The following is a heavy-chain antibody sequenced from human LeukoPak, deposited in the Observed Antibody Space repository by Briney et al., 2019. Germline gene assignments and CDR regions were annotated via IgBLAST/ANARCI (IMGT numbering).Heavy chain of an antibody. V-gene: IGHV4-4*07. D-gene: IGHD3-22*01. J-gene: IGHJ6*03. Sequence: PSETLSLTCTVSGGSISTYCWSWIRQPAGKGLEWIGHICTSGSTNYNPSLKSRVTMSVDTSNNEFSLKLNSVTAADTAVYYCARTYDSPGYYSPDNYYMDVWGKGTTVTISS. CDR3: ARTYDSPGYYSPDNYYMDV. CDR2: ICTSGST. CDR1: GGSISTYC.